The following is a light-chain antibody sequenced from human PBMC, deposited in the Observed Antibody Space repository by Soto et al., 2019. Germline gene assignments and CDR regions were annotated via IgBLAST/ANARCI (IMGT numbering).Light chain of an antibody. CDR3: QQYHSWPLS. CDR2: GAS. V-gene: IGKV3-15*01. CDR1: QSIGSN. Sequence: EIVMTQSPGTVSVSPGEGATLTCSASQSIGSNLAWYLQKPGQGPRLLIFGASTRATGIPARFSGSGSGTEFTLTLSTLQSEDVAVYHCQQYHSWPLSFGGGTKVEVK. J-gene: IGKJ4*01.